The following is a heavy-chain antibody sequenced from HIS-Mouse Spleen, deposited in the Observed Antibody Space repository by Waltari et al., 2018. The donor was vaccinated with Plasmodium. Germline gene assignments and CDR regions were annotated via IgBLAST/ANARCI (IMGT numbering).Heavy chain of an antibody. D-gene: IGHD2-15*01. CDR1: GYSISSGYY. CDR3: ARSLGIASSYWYFDL. J-gene: IGHJ2*01. V-gene: IGHV4-38-2*02. CDR2: IYHSGST. Sequence: QVQLQESGPGLVKPSETLSLTCTVSGYSISSGYYWGWIRQPPGKGLEWIGSIYHSGSTLYHPSLKSLVTISVDTSKNQFSLKLSSVTAADTAVYYCARSLGIASSYWYFDLWGRGTLVTVSS.